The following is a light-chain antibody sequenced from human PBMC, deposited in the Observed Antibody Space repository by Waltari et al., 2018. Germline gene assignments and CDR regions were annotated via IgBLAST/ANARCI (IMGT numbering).Light chain of an antibody. J-gene: IGKJ1*01. CDR1: QSVGRF. V-gene: IGKV3-20*01. CDR2: DAS. CDR3: QKYVNLPAT. Sequence: EIVLTQSPGTLSLSPGDKATLSCRASQSVGRFLAWYQKKPGQAPRLLIYDASTRASGIPDRLRGSGSGTDFSLTISRLEPEDFAVYFCQKYVNLPATFGQGTKVEIQ.